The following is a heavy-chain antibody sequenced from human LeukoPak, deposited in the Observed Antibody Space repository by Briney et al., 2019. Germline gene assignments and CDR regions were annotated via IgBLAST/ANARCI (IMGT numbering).Heavy chain of an antibody. CDR1: GGPNNRSSYY. CDR2: IYNSGST. Sequence: PSETLSLTCSVSGGPNNRSSYYWGWIRQPPGKGLEWIGSIYNSGSTYYSPSLKSRVTISVDMSNKQFSLKLSSVTAADTAVCYCARLYCSGGRCYLGHFGYWGQGTLVTVAS. J-gene: IGHJ4*02. D-gene: IGHD2-15*01. V-gene: IGHV4-39*01. CDR3: ARLYCSGGRCYLGHFGY.